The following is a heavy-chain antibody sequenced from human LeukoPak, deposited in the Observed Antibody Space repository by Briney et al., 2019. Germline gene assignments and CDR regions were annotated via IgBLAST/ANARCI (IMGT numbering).Heavy chain of an antibody. CDR1: GFTFSSYA. D-gene: IGHD1-1*01. Sequence: PGGSLRLSCAASGFTFSSYAMSWVRQAPGKGLEWVSAISGSGGSTYYADSVKGRFTISRDNSKNTLYLQMNSLRAEDTAVYCCAKVSGVNWNDRPPTDEFDYWGQGTLVTVSP. CDR3: AKVSGVNWNDRPPTDEFDY. V-gene: IGHV3-23*01. J-gene: IGHJ4*02. CDR2: ISGSGGST.